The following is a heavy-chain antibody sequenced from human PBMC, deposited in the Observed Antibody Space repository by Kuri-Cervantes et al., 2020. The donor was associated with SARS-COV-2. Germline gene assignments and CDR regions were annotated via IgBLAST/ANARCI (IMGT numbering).Heavy chain of an antibody. Sequence: LSLTCAASGFTFNTYSMDWVRQAPGKGLEWLAYISKGSDTIYYADSVRGRFTISRDNSKNTLYLQMNSLRAEDRALYYCARAHTFLEWSSDAFDIWGQGTMVTVSS. CDR3: ARAHTFLEWSSDAFDI. CDR1: GFTFNTYS. D-gene: IGHD3-3*01. CDR2: ISKGSDTI. J-gene: IGHJ3*02. V-gene: IGHV3-48*01.